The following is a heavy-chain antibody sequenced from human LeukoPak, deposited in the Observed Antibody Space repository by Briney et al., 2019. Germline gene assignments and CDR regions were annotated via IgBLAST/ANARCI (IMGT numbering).Heavy chain of an antibody. CDR3: ASNVLRYFDWNPFDY. CDR1: GYTFTGSY. V-gene: IGHV1-2*06. CDR2: INPNSGGT. Sequence: ASVKVSCKASGYTFTGSYMHWLRQAPGQGLEWMGRINPNSGGTNYAQKFQGRVTMTRDTSISTAYMELSRLRSDDTAVYYCASNVLRYFDWNPFDYWGQGTLVTVSS. D-gene: IGHD3-9*01. J-gene: IGHJ4*02.